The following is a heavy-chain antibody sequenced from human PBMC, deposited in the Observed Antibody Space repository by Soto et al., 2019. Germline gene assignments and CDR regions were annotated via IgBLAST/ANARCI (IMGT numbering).Heavy chain of an antibody. CDR3: ARQKPGLGFDY. CDR2: IYYSGST. J-gene: IGHJ4*02. V-gene: IGHV4-59*08. CDR1: GGSISSYY. Sequence: SETLSLTCTVSGGSISSYYWSWIRQPPGKGLEWIGYIYYSGSTNYNPSLKSRVTISVDTAKNQFSLKLSSVTAADTAVYYCARQKPGLGFDYWGQGTLVTVSS.